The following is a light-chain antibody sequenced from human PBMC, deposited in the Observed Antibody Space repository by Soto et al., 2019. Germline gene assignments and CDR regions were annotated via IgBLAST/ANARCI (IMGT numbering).Light chain of an antibody. CDR1: SSEVGSYNL. Sequence: QSVLTQPASLSGSSWQSITISCTGTSSEVGSYNLFSWYQQHPGKAPKLMIYEVSKRPSGVSNRFSGSKSGNTASLTIFGFQAEDEADYYCCSYAGSSTPYVFGTGTKVTVL. CDR2: EVS. CDR3: CSYAGSSTPYV. J-gene: IGLJ1*01. V-gene: IGLV2-23*02.